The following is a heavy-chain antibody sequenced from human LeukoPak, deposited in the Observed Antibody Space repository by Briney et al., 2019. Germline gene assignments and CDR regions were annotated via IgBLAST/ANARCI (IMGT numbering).Heavy chain of an antibody. CDR3: AKSYINYGGNSADAVDI. CDR2: ISRNSDTI. D-gene: IGHD4-23*01. V-gene: IGHV3-9*02. CDR1: GFTSDDYA. J-gene: IGHJ3*02. Sequence: PGRSLRLSCAASGFTSDDYAMHWVRQAPGEGLEWVSGISRNSDTIGYADSVKGRFTISRDNAKNSLYLQINSLRIEDMALYYCAKSYINYGGNSADAVDIWGQGTMVTVSS.